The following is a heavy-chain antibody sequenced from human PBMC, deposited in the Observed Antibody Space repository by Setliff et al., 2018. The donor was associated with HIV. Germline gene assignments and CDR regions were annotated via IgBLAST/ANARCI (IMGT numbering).Heavy chain of an antibody. V-gene: IGHV4-59*11. CDR2: IYYSGST. Sequence: LSLTCTVSGGSISSHYWSWIRQPPGKGLEWIGYIYYSGSTNYNPSLKSRVTTSVDTFKNQFSLKLSSVTAADTAVYYCARDGPLEGSYRYYYYYMDVWGKGTTVTVSS. J-gene: IGHJ6*03. CDR1: GGSISSHY. CDR3: ARDGPLEGSYRYYYYYMDV. D-gene: IGHD3-10*01.